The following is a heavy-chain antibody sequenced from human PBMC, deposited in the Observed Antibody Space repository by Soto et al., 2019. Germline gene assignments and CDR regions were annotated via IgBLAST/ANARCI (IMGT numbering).Heavy chain of an antibody. Sequence: SVKVSCKASGGTFSSYAISWVRQAPGQGLEWMGGIIPIFGTANYAQKFQGRVTITADESTSTAYMELSSLRSEDTAVYYCASSILGYCSNTSCYRWFDPWGQGTLVTVSS. CDR2: IIPIFGTA. CDR3: ASSILGYCSNTSCYRWFDP. V-gene: IGHV1-69*13. J-gene: IGHJ5*02. CDR1: GGTFSSYA. D-gene: IGHD2-2*01.